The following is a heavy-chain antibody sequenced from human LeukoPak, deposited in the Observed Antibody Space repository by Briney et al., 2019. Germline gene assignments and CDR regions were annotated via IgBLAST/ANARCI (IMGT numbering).Heavy chain of an antibody. CDR1: GFTFSHHG. CDR2: IRNDGSND. V-gene: IGHV3-30*02. CDR3: AKDSLRTVPKASFDY. D-gene: IGHD2-2*01. J-gene: IGHJ4*02. Sequence: GGSLRLSCAASGFTFSHHGMHWVRQAPGKGLEWVAFIRNDGSNDYYADSVKGRFTISRDNSKNTLFLQMNSLRAEDRAVYYCAKDSLRTVPKASFDYWGQGTLVTVSS.